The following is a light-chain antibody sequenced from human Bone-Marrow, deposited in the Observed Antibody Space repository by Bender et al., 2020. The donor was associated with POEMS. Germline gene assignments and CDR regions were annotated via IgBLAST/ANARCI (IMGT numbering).Light chain of an antibody. CDR1: STDVGDFNH. CDR2: EGR. V-gene: IGLV2-14*01. J-gene: IGLJ1*01. Sequence: QSALTQPVSVSGSPGQSITISCTGTSTDVGDFNHVSWYQQHPGKAPKLIIYEGRKRPSGVSNRFSASTSGNTASLTISGLQAEDEADYYCSSYTSRSTLVFGPGTTVTVL. CDR3: SSYTSRSTLV.